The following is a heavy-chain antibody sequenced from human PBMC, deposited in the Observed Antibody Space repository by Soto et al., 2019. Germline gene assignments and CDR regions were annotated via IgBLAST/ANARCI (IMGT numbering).Heavy chain of an antibody. CDR3: ARQGATAATLPLIWFDP. Sequence: GQSLTISCEGCGESEAGYWRARERQMPRKGLEWMGIIYPDNSDTRYSRSFQGQVTISADKSISTAYLRWSSLKASDTAVYYCARQGATAATLPLIWFDPWGKGTLVTVSS. J-gene: IGHJ5*02. CDR1: GESEAGYW. CDR2: IYPDNSDT. D-gene: IGHD6-13*01. V-gene: IGHV5-51*01.